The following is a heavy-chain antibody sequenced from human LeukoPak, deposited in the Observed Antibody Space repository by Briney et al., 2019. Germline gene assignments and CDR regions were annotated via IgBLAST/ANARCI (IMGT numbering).Heavy chain of an antibody. J-gene: IGHJ4*02. Sequence: ASAKVSCKASGYTFTSYGISWVRQAPGQGLEWMGWISAYNGNTNYAQKLQGRVTMTTDTSTSTAYMELRSLRSDDTAVYYCARASRIVVVPAAADYWGQGTLVTVSS. CDR3: ARASRIVVVPAAADY. CDR2: ISAYNGNT. D-gene: IGHD2-2*01. V-gene: IGHV1-18*01. CDR1: GYTFTSYG.